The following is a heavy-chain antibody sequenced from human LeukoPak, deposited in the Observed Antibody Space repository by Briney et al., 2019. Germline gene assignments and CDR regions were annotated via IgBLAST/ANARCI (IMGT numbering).Heavy chain of an antibody. Sequence: GGSLRLSCAASGFTFSSYEMNWVRQAPGKGLEWVSYISSSGSTIYYADSVKGRFTISRDNAKKSLYLQMNSLRAEDTAVYYCEELGITMIGGVWGKGTTVTISS. CDR3: EELGITMIGGV. CDR2: ISSSGSTI. J-gene: IGHJ6*04. V-gene: IGHV3-48*03. CDR1: GFTFSSYE. D-gene: IGHD3-10*02.